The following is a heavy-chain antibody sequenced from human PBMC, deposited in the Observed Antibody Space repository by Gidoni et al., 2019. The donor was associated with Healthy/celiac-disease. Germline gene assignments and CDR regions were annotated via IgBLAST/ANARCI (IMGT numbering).Heavy chain of an antibody. J-gene: IGHJ4*02. CDR1: GYTFTSYY. CDR2: INPSGGST. Sequence: QVHLVQSGAEVKKPGASVNVSCKASGYTFTSYYMHWVRQAPGQGLAWMGIINPSGGSTSYAQKFQGRVTMTRETSTSTVYMELSSLRSEDTAVYYCATYSSSWYYFDYWGQGTLVTVSS. V-gene: IGHV1-46*03. D-gene: IGHD6-13*01. CDR3: ATYSSSWYYFDY.